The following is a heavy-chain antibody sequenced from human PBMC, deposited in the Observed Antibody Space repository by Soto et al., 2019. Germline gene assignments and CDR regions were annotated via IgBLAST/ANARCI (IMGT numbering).Heavy chain of an antibody. Sequence: SQTLSLTCAISGDSVSSYSAAWNWIRQSPSGGLEWLGRTYYRSRFFSDYAESVKSRIIINPDTSKNQFSLQLKSVTPEDTAVYYCVRDRYSSSGWFDPWGQGTPVSVSS. V-gene: IGHV6-1*01. J-gene: IGHJ5*02. CDR1: GDSVSSYSAA. CDR3: VRDRYSSSGWFDP. CDR2: TYYRSRFFS. D-gene: IGHD3-10*01.